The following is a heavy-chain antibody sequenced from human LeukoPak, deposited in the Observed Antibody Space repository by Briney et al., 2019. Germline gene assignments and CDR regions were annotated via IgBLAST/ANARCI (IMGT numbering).Heavy chain of an antibody. Sequence: GGSLRLSCAASGFTFSSFAMSWVRQAPGKGLEWVSGIVGNTSRTYYADSVKGRFTISRDNSKNTLYLQMNSLRAEDTAVYYCAKEKIRYYFDYWGQGTLVTVSS. CDR1: GFTFSSFA. CDR2: IVGNTSRT. J-gene: IGHJ4*02. D-gene: IGHD4-17*01. CDR3: AKEKIRYYFDY. V-gene: IGHV3-23*01.